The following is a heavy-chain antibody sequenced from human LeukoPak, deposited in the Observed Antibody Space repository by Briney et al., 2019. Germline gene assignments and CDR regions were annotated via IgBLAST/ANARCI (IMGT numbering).Heavy chain of an antibody. Sequence: SETLSLTCTVSGGSISSYYWSWIRQPPGKGLEWIGYIYYSGSTNYNPSLKSRVTISVDTSKNQFSLKLSSVTAADTAVYYCARARAPPMDIYYFDYWGQGTLVTVSS. V-gene: IGHV4-59*01. CDR2: IYYSGST. D-gene: IGHD3-10*01. CDR1: GGSISSYY. CDR3: ARARAPPMDIYYFDY. J-gene: IGHJ4*02.